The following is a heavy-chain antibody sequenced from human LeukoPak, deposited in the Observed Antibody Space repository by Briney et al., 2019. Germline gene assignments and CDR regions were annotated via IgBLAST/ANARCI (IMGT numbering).Heavy chain of an antibody. CDR3: ARDDYGGNKPPDY. D-gene: IGHD4-23*01. V-gene: IGHV4-34*01. CDR2: INHSGST. Sequence: PSETLSLTCAVYGGSFSVYYWSWIRQPPGKGLEWIGEINHSGSTNYNPSLKSRVTISVDTSKNQFSLKPSSVTAADTAVYYCARDDYGGNKPPDYWGQGTLVTVSS. CDR1: GGSFSVYY. J-gene: IGHJ4*02.